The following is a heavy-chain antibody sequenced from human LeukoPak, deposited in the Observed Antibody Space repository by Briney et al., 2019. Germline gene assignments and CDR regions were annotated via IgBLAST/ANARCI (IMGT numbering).Heavy chain of an antibody. V-gene: IGHV4-59*08. Sequence: PETLSLTCTVSGGSISSYYWSWIRQPPGKGLEWIGYIYYSGSTNYNPSLKSRVTISVDTSKNQFSLKLSSVTAADTAVYYCARHASWYNWFDPWGQGTLVTVSS. CDR1: GGSISSYY. D-gene: IGHD2-15*01. CDR3: ARHASWYNWFDP. CDR2: IYYSGST. J-gene: IGHJ5*02.